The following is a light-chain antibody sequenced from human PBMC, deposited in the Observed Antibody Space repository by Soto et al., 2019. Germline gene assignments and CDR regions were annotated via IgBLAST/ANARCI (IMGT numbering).Light chain of an antibody. CDR1: QSVGSY. V-gene: IGKV3-11*01. Sequence: EIGVTPSPATLSLSPGEIATFSCRASQSVGSYLALYQQKPGQAPRLLIYDASNMATGIPARFSGSWAGTDFTLTISSLEPEDFAVYYCQQRSNWPPITFGQGTRLEIK. J-gene: IGKJ5*01. CDR3: QQRSNWPPIT. CDR2: DAS.